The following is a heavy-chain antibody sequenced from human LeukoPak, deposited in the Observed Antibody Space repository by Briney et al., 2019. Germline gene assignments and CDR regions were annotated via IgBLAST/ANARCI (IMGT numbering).Heavy chain of an antibody. CDR1: GGSISSSGYY. Sequence: SETLSLTCTVSGGSISSSGYYWGWIRQPPGKGLEWIASIYYSGSTYYNPPLKSRVTISVDTSKNQLSLKLSSLTAADTAVYYCARHEYSGSYYGLSWFDPWGQGTLVTVSS. CDR3: ARHEYSGSYYGLSWFDP. D-gene: IGHD1-26*01. J-gene: IGHJ5*02. CDR2: IYYSGST. V-gene: IGHV4-39*01.